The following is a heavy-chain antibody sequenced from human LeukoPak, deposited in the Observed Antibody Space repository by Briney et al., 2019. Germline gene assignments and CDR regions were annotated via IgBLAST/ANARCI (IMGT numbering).Heavy chain of an antibody. Sequence: PSETLSLTCTVSGGSTSSGNYYWGWIRQPPGKGLEWIGGISSSGNTYYNPSLKSRITISIDSSKNHFSLKLSSVTAADTAVYYCARLGAGPTYYDFWSGYSSFYFDYWGQGTLVTVSS. D-gene: IGHD3-3*01. CDR2: ISSSGNT. J-gene: IGHJ4*02. CDR1: GGSTSSGNYY. CDR3: ARLGAGPTYYDFWSGYSSFYFDY. V-gene: IGHV4-39*02.